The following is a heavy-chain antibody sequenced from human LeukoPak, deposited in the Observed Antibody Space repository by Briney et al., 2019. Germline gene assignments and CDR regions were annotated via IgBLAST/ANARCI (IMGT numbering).Heavy chain of an antibody. CDR3: ASTPGRQDYYYYKDV. Sequence: ASVKVSCKASGYTFTSYYMHWVRQAPGQGLEWMGIINPSGGSTSYAQKFQGRVTMTRDTSTSTVYMELSSLRSEDTAVYYCASTPGRQDYYYYKDVWGKGTTVTVSS. CDR1: GYTFTSYY. CDR2: INPSGGST. D-gene: IGHD2-15*01. J-gene: IGHJ6*03. V-gene: IGHV1-46*01.